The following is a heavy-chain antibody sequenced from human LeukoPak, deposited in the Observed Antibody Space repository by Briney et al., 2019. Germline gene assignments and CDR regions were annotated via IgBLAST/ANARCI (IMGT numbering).Heavy chain of an antibody. CDR3: ARSRNTAMVVFDY. V-gene: IGHV4-34*01. Sequence: PSETLSLTCAVYGGSFSGYYWSWIRQPPGKGLEWIGEINHSGSTNYNPSLKSRVTISVDTSKNQFSLKLSSVTAADTAVYYCARSRNTAMVVFDYWGQGTLVTVSS. D-gene: IGHD5-18*01. J-gene: IGHJ4*02. CDR1: GGSFSGYY. CDR2: INHSGST.